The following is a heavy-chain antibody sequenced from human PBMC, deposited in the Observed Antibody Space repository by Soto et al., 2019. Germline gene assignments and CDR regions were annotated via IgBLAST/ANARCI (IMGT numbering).Heavy chain of an antibody. CDR2: ISSSSSTI. D-gene: IGHD2-15*01. CDR3: ARDLPPLYCSGGSCYPEGIWGYYYYYMDV. J-gene: IGHJ6*03. V-gene: IGHV3-48*01. CDR1: GFTFSSYS. Sequence: GGSLRLSCAASGFTFSSYSMNWVRQAPGKGLEWVSYISSSSSTIYYADSVKGRFTISRDNAKNSLYLQMNSLRAEDTAVYYCARDLPPLYCSGGSCYPEGIWGYYYYYMDVWGKGTTVTVSS.